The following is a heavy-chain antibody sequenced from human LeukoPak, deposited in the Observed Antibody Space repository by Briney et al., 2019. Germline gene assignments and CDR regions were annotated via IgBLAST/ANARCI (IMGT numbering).Heavy chain of an antibody. CDR3: AREGKDIVVVPAAMRYYYYMDV. D-gene: IGHD2-2*01. J-gene: IGHJ6*03. CDR2: IYYSGST. Sequence: SETLSLTCTVSGGSISSSSYYWSWIRQPPGKGLEWIGYIYYSGSTNYNPSLKSRVTISVDTSKNQFSLKLSSVTAADTAVYYCAREGKDIVVVPAAMRYYYYMDVWGKGTTVTISS. V-gene: IGHV4-61*01. CDR1: GGSISSSSYY.